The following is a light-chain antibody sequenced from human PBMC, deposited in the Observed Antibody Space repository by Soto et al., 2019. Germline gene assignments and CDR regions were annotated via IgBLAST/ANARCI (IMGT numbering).Light chain of an antibody. CDR3: SSYTSSSTSVV. Sequence: QSALIQPASVSGSPGQSITISCTGASSDVGTYNYVSWYQQHPGKAPKLMIYDVSNRPSGVSDRFSGSKSGNTASLTISGLQADDEADYYCSSYTSSSTSVVFGGGTKLTVL. CDR2: DVS. CDR1: SSDVGTYNY. V-gene: IGLV2-14*01. J-gene: IGLJ2*01.